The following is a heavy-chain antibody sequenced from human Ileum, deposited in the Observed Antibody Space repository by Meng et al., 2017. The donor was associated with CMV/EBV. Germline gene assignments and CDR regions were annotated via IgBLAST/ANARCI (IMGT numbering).Heavy chain of an antibody. V-gene: IGHV1-46*01. Sequence: SGDTFTTYYIHWVRQAPGQGREWMGIINPSGGTPTYAQKFQGRFSMTSDMSTSTLYMELSGLRSEDTAMYYCTRSLILGAPGYFDYWGQGTLVTVSS. CDR3: TRSLILGAPGYFDY. CDR1: GDTFTTYY. D-gene: IGHD1-26*01. CDR2: INPSGGTP. J-gene: IGHJ4*02.